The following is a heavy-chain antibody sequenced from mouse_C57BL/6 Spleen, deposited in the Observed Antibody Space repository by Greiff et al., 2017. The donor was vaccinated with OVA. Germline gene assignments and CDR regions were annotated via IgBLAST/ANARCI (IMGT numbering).Heavy chain of an antibody. CDR3: AKMATTGYYAMDY. CDR2: INPSSGYT. D-gene: IGHD2-12*01. J-gene: IGHJ4*01. V-gene: IGHV1-4*01. CDR1: GYTFTRYT. Sequence: VQLKESGAELARPGASVKMSCKASGYTFTRYTMHWVKQRPGQGLEWIGYINPSSGYTKYNQKFKDKATLTADKSSSTAYRQLSSLTSEDSAVYYCAKMATTGYYAMDYWGQGTSVTVSS.